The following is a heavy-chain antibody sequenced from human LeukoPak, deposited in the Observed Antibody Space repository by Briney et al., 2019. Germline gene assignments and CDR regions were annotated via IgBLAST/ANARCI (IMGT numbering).Heavy chain of an antibody. CDR3: AKGKGFVGHFDF. CDR2: IIPILRTA. V-gene: IGHV1-69*04. Sequence: GASVTVSCTASGDTFTINAVSWVRQAPGQGVERMGRIIPILRTAEYAQKFQGRLTITADRSTSTAYMELSSLRSEDTAVYYCAKGKGFVGHFDFWGQGTLITVSS. J-gene: IGHJ4*02. D-gene: IGHD3-3*01. CDR1: GDTFTINA.